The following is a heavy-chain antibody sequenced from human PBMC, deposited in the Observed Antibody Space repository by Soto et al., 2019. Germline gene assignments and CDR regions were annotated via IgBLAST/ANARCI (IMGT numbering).Heavy chain of an antibody. CDR3: ARDRGGYQLLLHSFTYSGMDV. J-gene: IGHJ6*02. V-gene: IGHV4-31*03. CDR2: IYYSGST. Sequence: SETLSLTCTVSGGSISSGGYYWSWIRQHPGKGLEWIGYIYYSGSTYYNPSLKSRVTISVDTSKNQFSLKLSSVTAADTAVYYCARDRGGYQLLLHSFTYSGMDVWGQGTKLTVSS. D-gene: IGHD2-2*01. CDR1: GGSISSGGYY.